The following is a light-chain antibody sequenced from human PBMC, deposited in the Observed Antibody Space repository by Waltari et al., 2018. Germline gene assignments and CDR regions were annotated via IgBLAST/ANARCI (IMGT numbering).Light chain of an antibody. Sequence: EIVLTQSPGALSLSPGERATLSCRASHNVGNNYLAWFQQKPGQAPRLLIYGASSRATGIPDSFSGSGSGTDFTLTISRLEPEDFAVYYCQQSAHSPLTFGGGTKVEIK. CDR1: HNVGNNY. CDR2: GAS. CDR3: QQSAHSPLT. V-gene: IGKV3-20*01. J-gene: IGKJ4*01.